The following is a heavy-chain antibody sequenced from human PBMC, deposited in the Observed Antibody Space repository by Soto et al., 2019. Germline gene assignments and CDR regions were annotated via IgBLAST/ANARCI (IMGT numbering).Heavy chain of an antibody. CDR2: ISSDGNDK. V-gene: IGHV3-30*04. Sequence: QVQLVESGGGVVQPGRSLILSCVASGFTFSSYPIHWVRQAPGKGLEWVTTISSDGNDKYSSDSVNGRFTTSRDNSKNTVYLQMNNLRVEDSAVYYCAKEGVADKYYYYGMDVWGQGTTLNVS. CDR3: AKEGVADKYYYYGMDV. D-gene: IGHD3-3*01. J-gene: IGHJ6*02. CDR1: GFTFSSYP.